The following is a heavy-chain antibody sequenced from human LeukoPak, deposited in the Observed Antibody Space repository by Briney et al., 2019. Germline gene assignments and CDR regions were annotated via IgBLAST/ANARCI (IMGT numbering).Heavy chain of an antibody. J-gene: IGHJ6*03. Sequence: GGSLRLSCAASGFTFSSYSMNWVRQAPGKGLEWVSSISSSSSYIYYADSVKGRFTISRDNAKNSLYLQMNSLRDEDTAVYYCARDRGGSYYRYYYMDVWGKGTTVTVSS. CDR1: GFTFSSYS. CDR2: ISSSSSYI. CDR3: ARDRGGSYYRYYYMDV. D-gene: IGHD1-26*01. V-gene: IGHV3-21*01.